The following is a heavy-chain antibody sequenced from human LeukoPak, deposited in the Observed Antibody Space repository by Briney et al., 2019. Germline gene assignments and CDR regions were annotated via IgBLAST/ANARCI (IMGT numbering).Heavy chain of an antibody. V-gene: IGHV4-61*02. CDR2: IYTSGST. Sequence: SQTLSLTCTVSGGSISSGSYYWSWIRQPAGKGLEWIGRIYTSGSTNYNPSLKSRVTISVDTSKNQFSLKLSPVTAADTAVYYCARDAGWSGSDAFDIWGQGTMVTVSS. D-gene: IGHD3-3*01. CDR3: ARDAGWSGSDAFDI. J-gene: IGHJ3*02. CDR1: GGSISSGSYY.